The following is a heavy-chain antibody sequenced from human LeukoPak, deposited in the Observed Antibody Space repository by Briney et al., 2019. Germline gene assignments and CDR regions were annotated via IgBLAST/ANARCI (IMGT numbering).Heavy chain of an antibody. J-gene: IGHJ4*02. CDR1: GFTFDDYA. V-gene: IGHV3-9*01. CDR3: ARDNWNYDH. CDR2: ISWNSGSI. Sequence: PGRSLRLSCAASGFTFDDYAMHWVRQAPGKGLEWVSGISWNSGSIGYADSVKGRFTISRDNAKNSLYLQMNSLRAEDTAVYYCARDNWNYDHWGQGTLVTVSS. D-gene: IGHD1-7*01.